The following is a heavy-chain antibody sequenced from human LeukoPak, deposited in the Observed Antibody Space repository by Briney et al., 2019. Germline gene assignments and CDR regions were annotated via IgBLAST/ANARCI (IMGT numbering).Heavy chain of an antibody. CDR3: ARGITYYDFWSGYYEVNYFDY. J-gene: IGHJ4*02. V-gene: IGHV4-34*01. CDR1: GGSFSGYY. Sequence: PSETLSLTCAVYGGSFSGYYWSWIRQPPGEGLEWIGEINHSGSTNYNPSLKSRVTISVDTSKNQFSLKLSSVTAADTAVYYCARGITYYDFWSGYYEVNYFDYWGQGTLVTVSS. CDR2: INHSGST. D-gene: IGHD3-3*01.